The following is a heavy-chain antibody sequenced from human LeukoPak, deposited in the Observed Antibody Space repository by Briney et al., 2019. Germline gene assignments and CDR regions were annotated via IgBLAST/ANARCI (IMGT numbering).Heavy chain of an antibody. J-gene: IGHJ6*02. Sequence: PSETLSLTCTVSGGSISSYYWSWIRQPPGKGLEWTGYIYYSGSTNYNPSLKSRVTISVDTSKNQFSLKLSSVTAADTAVYYCARDPRDHSSGWFNGMDVWGQGTTVTVSS. CDR3: ARDPRDHSSGWFNGMDV. D-gene: IGHD6-19*01. CDR1: GGSISSYY. CDR2: IYYSGST. V-gene: IGHV4-59*01.